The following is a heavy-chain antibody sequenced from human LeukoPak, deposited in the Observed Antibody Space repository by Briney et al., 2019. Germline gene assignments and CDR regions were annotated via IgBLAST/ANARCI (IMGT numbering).Heavy chain of an antibody. Sequence: ASVKVSCKASGYTFTGHYMHWVRQAPGQGLEWMGWINPNSGGTNYAQKFQGRVTMTRDTSISTAYMELSRLRSDDTAVYYCARDYGDYVWAGYWGQGTLVTVSS. D-gene: IGHD4-17*01. J-gene: IGHJ4*02. CDR3: ARDYGDYVWAGY. CDR2: INPNSGGT. CDR1: GYTFTGHY. V-gene: IGHV1-2*02.